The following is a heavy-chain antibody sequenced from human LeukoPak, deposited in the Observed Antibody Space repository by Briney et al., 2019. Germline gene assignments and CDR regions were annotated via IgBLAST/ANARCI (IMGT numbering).Heavy chain of an antibody. CDR2: IYHSGST. Sequence: SENLSLTCAVSGGSISSGGYSWSWIRQPPGKGLEWIGYIYHSGSTYYNPSLKSRVTISVDRSKNQFSLKLSSVTAADTAVYYCARGGYSSSWYYFDYWGQGTLVTVSS. V-gene: IGHV4-30-2*01. CDR3: ARGGYSSSWYYFDY. CDR1: GGSISSGGYS. J-gene: IGHJ4*02. D-gene: IGHD6-13*01.